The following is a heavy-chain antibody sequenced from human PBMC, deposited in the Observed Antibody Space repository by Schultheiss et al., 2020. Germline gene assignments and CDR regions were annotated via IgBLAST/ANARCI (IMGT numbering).Heavy chain of an antibody. CDR3: ARTSIAGPRGAFDI. Sequence: SETLSLTCTVSGGSISSSSYYWGWIRQPPGKGLEWIGSIYYSGSTYYNPSLKSRVTISVDTSKNQFSLKLSSVTAADTAVYYCARTSIAGPRGAFDIWGQGTMVTVSS. V-gene: IGHV4-39*07. CDR2: IYYSGST. J-gene: IGHJ3*02. CDR1: GGSISSSSYY. D-gene: IGHD6-6*01.